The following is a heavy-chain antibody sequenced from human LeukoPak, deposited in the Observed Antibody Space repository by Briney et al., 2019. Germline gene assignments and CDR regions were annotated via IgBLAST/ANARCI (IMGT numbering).Heavy chain of an antibody. CDR3: ARVEGSGSYSLWFDP. CDR1: GFTFSSYA. Sequence: GGSLRLSCAASGFTFSSYAMHWVRQAPGKGLEWVAVISYVGSNKYYADSVKGRFTISRDNAKNSLYLQMNSLRAEDTALYHCARVEGSGSYSLWFDPWGQGTLVTVSS. V-gene: IGHV3-30-3*01. J-gene: IGHJ5*02. D-gene: IGHD1-26*01. CDR2: ISYVGSNK.